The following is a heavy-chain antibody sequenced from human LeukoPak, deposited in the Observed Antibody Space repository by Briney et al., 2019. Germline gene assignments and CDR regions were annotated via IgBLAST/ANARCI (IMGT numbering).Heavy chain of an antibody. CDR1: GYSFTCYW. V-gene: IGHV5-51*01. CDR3: ARGSGSYHTAYMN. CDR2: IYPGDSDT. J-gene: IGHJ4*02. Sequence: GDSLKISCKGSGYSFTCYWIGWVRQMPGKGLEWMGIIYPGDSDTRYSPSFQGQVTISADKSLSTAYLQWSSLKASDTAMYYCARGSGSYHTAYMNWGQGSPVTVSS. D-gene: IGHD1-26*01.